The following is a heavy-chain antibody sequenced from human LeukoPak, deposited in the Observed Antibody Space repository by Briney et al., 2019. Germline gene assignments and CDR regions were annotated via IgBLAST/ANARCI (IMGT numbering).Heavy chain of an antibody. V-gene: IGHV4-34*01. J-gene: IGHJ4*02. D-gene: IGHD3-10*01. Sequence: GSLRLACSASGFTFSDYWMSWIRQPPGKGLEGIGEINHRGNTNNNPSLKSGVNISVETSKSQFSLKLSSVTAAETAVYYCARGNYRISMVRGVITKIGPTDFDYWGQGTLVTVSS. CDR3: ARGNYRISMVRGVITKIGPTDFDY. CDR1: GFTFSDYW. CDR2: INHRGNT.